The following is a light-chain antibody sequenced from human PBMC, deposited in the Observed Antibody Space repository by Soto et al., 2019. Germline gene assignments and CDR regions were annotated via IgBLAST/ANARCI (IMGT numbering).Light chain of an antibody. CDR3: QQYGSSPLT. Sequence: EIVLTQSPGTLSLSPGERATLSCRASQSVSSNYLAWYQQKPGQAPRLLMYGTSSRATGIPDRFSGSGSGTDFTLTISRLEPEDFAEYYCQQYGSSPLTFGGGTKVEIK. CDR1: QSVSSNY. CDR2: GTS. V-gene: IGKV3-20*01. J-gene: IGKJ4*01.